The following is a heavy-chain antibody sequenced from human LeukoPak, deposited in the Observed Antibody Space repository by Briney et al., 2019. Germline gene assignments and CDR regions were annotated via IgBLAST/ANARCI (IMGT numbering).Heavy chain of an antibody. J-gene: IGHJ6*03. CDR3: ARRAGTTVTTPTYYYYYYMDV. V-gene: IGHV1-18*01. CDR1: GYTFNNYG. D-gene: IGHD4-17*01. CDR2: ISAYNGNT. Sequence: ASVKVSCKASGYTFNNYGISWVRQAPGQGLEWMGWISAYNGNTNYAQKLQGRVTMTTDTSTSTAYMEPRSLRSDDTAVYYCARRAGTTVTTPTYYYYYYMDVWGKGTTVTISS.